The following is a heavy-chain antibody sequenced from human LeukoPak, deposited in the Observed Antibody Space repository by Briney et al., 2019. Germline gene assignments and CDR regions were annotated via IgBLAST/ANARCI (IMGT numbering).Heavy chain of an antibody. V-gene: IGHV3-30*02. CDR3: MSRKEYSTSSVYY. CDR1: GFTFSSYG. Sequence: PGGSLRLSCAASGFTFSSYGMHWVRQAPGKGLEWVAFIRYDGSNKYYADSVKGRFTISRDNSKNTLSLRMNNLRAEDSAIYYCMSRKEYSTSSVYYWGQGTLVTVSS. CDR2: IRYDGSNK. J-gene: IGHJ4*02. D-gene: IGHD6-6*01.